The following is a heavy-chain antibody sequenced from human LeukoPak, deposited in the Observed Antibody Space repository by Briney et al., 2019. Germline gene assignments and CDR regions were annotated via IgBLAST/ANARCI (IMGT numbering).Heavy chain of an antibody. J-gene: IGHJ4*02. CDR3: ARDESATYYDFWSGYEFDY. D-gene: IGHD3-3*01. Sequence: GASVKVSCKASGYTFTSYGISWVRQAPGQGLEWMGWISAYNGNTNYAQKLQGRVTMTTDTSTSTAYMELRSLRSDDTAVYYCARDESATYYDFWSGYEFDYWGQGTLATVSS. CDR1: GYTFTSYG. CDR2: ISAYNGNT. V-gene: IGHV1-18*01.